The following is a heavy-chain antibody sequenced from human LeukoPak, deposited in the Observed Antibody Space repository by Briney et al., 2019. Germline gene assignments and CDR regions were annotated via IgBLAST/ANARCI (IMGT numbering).Heavy chain of an antibody. CDR2: IASGGGANR. CDR1: GFTFSSYE. V-gene: IGHV3-48*03. J-gene: IGHJ4*02. D-gene: IGHD5-18*01. Sequence: GSLRLSCAASGFTFSSYEMNWVRQAPGKGLEWVSYIASGGGANRFYSESVKGRFTISRDNAKNSLYLHMNSLRAEDTGVYYCAKDRAAMVNYYFDNWGQGTLVTVSS. CDR3: AKDRAAMVNYYFDN.